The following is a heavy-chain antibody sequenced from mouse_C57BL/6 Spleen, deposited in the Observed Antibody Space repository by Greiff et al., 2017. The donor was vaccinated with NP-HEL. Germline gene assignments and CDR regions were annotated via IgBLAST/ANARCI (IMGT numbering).Heavy chain of an antibody. CDR1: GFNIKDDY. CDR3: TPQPGYFDY. V-gene: IGHV14-4*01. J-gene: IGHJ2*01. D-gene: IGHD6-1*01. Sequence: VQLKESGAELVRPGASVKLSCTASGFNIKDDYMHWVKQRPEQGLEWIGWIDPENGDTEYASKFQGKATITADTSSNTAYLQLSSLTSEDTAVYYCTPQPGYFDYWGQGTTLAVSS. CDR2: IDPENGDT.